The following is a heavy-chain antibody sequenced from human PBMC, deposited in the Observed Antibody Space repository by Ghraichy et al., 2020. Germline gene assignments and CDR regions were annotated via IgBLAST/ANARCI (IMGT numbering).Heavy chain of an antibody. CDR3: ARGQGRTIFGVVTPNWFDP. CDR1: GGSISSYY. Sequence: SETLSLTCTVSGGSISSYYWSWIRQPPGKGLEWIGYIYYGGSTNYNPSLKSRVTISVDTSKNQFSLKLSSVTAADTAVYYCARGQGRTIFGVVTPNWFDPWGQGTLVTVSS. J-gene: IGHJ5*02. V-gene: IGHV4-59*01. CDR2: IYYGGST. D-gene: IGHD3-3*01.